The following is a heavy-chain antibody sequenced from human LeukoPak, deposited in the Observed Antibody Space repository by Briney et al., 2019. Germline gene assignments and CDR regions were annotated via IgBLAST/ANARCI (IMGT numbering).Heavy chain of an antibody. CDR1: GFTFSSYA. J-gene: IGHJ4*02. D-gene: IGHD3-9*01. Sequence: GGSLRLSCAASGFTFSSYAMSWVRQAPGKGLEWVSAISGSGGSTYYADSVKGRFTISRDNAKNSLYLQMNSLRAEDTALYYCAKESRLRYFDWFFDYWGQGTLVTVSS. V-gene: IGHV3-23*01. CDR2: ISGSGGST. CDR3: AKESRLRYFDWFFDY.